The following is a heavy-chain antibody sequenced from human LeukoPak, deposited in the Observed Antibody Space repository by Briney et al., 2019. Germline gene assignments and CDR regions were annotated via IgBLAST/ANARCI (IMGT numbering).Heavy chain of an antibody. CDR3: ARAGAAGYLY. Sequence: SETLSLTCAVYGGSFSGYYWSWIRQPPGKGLEWIGEINHSGSTNYNPSLKSRVTISVDTSKNQFSPKLSSVTAADTAVYYCARAGAAGYLYWGQGTLVTVSS. D-gene: IGHD6-13*01. J-gene: IGHJ4*02. CDR2: INHSGST. V-gene: IGHV4-34*01. CDR1: GGSFSGYY.